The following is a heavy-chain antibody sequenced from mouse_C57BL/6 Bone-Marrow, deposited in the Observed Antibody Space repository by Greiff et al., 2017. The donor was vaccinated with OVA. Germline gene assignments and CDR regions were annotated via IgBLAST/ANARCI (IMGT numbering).Heavy chain of an antibody. D-gene: IGHD1-2*01. Sequence: DVMLVESGEGLVKPGGSLKLSCAASGFTFSSYALSWVRQTPEKRLEWVAYISSGGDYIYYADTVKGRFTISRDNARNTLYLQMSSLKSEDTAMYYCTRETLPAWFAYWGQGTLVTVSA. V-gene: IGHV5-9-1*02. CDR3: TRETLPAWFAY. CDR2: ISSGGDYI. J-gene: IGHJ3*01. CDR1: GFTFSSYA.